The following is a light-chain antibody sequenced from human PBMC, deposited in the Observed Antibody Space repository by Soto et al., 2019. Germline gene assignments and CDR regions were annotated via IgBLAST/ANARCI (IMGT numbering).Light chain of an antibody. CDR2: SND. CDR3: TAWDDSLNGLI. J-gene: IGLJ2*01. CDR1: SFNIGNNA. V-gene: IGLV1-44*01. Sequence: QSVMTQPPSASGTPGQRVTISCSGRSFNIGNNAVNWYQQLPGTAPKLLLFSNDQRPSGVPDRFSGSKSGTSASLAISGLQSEDEADYYCTAWDDSLNGLIFGGGTKLTVL.